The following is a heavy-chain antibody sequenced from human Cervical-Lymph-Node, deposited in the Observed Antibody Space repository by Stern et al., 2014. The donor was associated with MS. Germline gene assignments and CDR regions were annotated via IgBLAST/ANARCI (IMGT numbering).Heavy chain of an antibody. V-gene: IGHV4-61*02. CDR3: ARERIVVVPAARIHYYYYGMDV. CDR2: IYTSGST. D-gene: IGHD2-2*01. CDR1: GGSISSGSYY. Sequence: QVQLQESGPGLVKPSQTLSLTCTVSGGSISSGSYYWSWIRQPAGKGLEWIGRIYTSGSTNYNPSLKSRVTISVNTSKNQFSLRLSFVTAADTAVYYCARERIVVVPAARIHYYYYGMDVWGQGTTVTVSS. J-gene: IGHJ6*02.